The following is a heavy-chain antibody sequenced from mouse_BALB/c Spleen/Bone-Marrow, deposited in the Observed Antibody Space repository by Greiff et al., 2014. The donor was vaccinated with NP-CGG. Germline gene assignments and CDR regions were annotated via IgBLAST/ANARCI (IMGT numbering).Heavy chain of an antibody. Sequence: EVNVVESGAELVKPGASVKLSCTASGFNIKDTYMHWVKQRPEQGLEWIGGIDPANGNTKYDPKFQGKATITADTSSNTAYLQLSSLTSEDTAVYYCARGGTTATWYFDVWGAGTTVTVSS. CDR3: ARGGTTATWYFDV. CDR1: GFNIKDTY. J-gene: IGHJ1*01. CDR2: IDPANGNT. V-gene: IGHV14-3*02. D-gene: IGHD1-2*01.